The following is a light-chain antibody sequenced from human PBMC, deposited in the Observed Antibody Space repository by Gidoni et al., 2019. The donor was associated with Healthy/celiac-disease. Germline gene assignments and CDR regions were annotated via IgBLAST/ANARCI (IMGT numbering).Light chain of an antibody. CDR3: QQYGSSPRT. CDR1: QSVSSSY. CDR2: GAS. V-gene: IGKV3-20*01. J-gene: IGKJ1*01. Sequence: SQSVSSSYLAWYQQKPGQAPRLLIYGASSRATGIPERFSGSGSGTDFTLTISRLEPEDFAVYYCQQYGSSPRTFGQGTKVEIK.